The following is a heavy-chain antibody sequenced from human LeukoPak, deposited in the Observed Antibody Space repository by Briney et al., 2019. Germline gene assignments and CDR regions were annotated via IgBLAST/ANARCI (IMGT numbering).Heavy chain of an antibody. CDR3: AKAPTTVVTRAYYFGN. CDR1: GFTFSSYA. CDR2: ISGSGGST. Sequence: GVSLRLSCAASGFTFSSYAMSWVRQAPGKGLEWVSAISGSGGSTYYADSVKGRFTISRDNSKNTLYLQMNSLRAEDTAVYYCAKAPTTVVTRAYYFGNWGQGTLVTLSS. V-gene: IGHV3-23*01. D-gene: IGHD4-23*01. J-gene: IGHJ4*02.